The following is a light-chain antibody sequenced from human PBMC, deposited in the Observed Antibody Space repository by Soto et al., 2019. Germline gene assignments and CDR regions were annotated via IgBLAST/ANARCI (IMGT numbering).Light chain of an antibody. CDR3: SSYTSSSSLVV. J-gene: IGLJ2*01. Sequence: QSALTQPASVSGSPGQSITISCTGTSSDVGGYNYVSWYQQHPGKAPKLMIYDVSNRPSGVSNRFSGSKSANTASLTISGLQAEDVADYYCSSYTSSSSLVVFGGGTKVTVL. CDR1: SSDVGGYNY. V-gene: IGLV2-14*01. CDR2: DVS.